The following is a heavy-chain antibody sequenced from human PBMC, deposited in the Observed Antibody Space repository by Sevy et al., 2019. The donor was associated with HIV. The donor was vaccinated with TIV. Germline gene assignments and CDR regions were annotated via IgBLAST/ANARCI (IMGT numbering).Heavy chain of an antibody. V-gene: IGHV4-59*01. J-gene: IGHJ4*02. Sequence: SETLSLTCTVSGGSISSYYWSWIRQPPGKGLEWIGYIYYSGSTNYNPSLKSRVTISVDTSKNQFSLKLSSVTAVDTAVYYCARVGRRGMATIMYYFDYWGQGTLVTVSS. D-gene: IGHD5-12*01. CDR1: GGSISSYY. CDR2: IYYSGST. CDR3: ARVGRRGMATIMYYFDY.